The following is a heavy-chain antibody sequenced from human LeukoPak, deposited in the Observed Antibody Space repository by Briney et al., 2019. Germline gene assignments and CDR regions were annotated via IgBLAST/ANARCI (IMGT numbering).Heavy chain of an antibody. Sequence: ASVKLSCKASGYTFTGYYMHWVRQAPGQGLEWMGWINPNSGGTNYAQKFPGWVTMTRDTSISTAYMELSRLRSDDTAVYYCAREDNTLPYFQHWGQGTLVTVSS. D-gene: IGHD2-15*01. J-gene: IGHJ1*01. V-gene: IGHV1-2*04. CDR1: GYTFTGYY. CDR3: AREDNTLPYFQH. CDR2: INPNSGGT.